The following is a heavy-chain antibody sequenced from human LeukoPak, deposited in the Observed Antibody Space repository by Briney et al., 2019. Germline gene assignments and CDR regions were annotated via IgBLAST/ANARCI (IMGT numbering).Heavy chain of an antibody. V-gene: IGHV3-21*01. CDR2: ISSSSSYI. CDR3: ARVEGIAAFFL. CDR1: GFTFTNYA. Sequence: GGSLRLSCAASGFTFTNYAINWVRQAPGKGLEWVSSISSSSSYIYYADSVKGRFTISRDNAKNSLYLQMNSLRAEDTAVYYCARVEGIAAFFLWGQGTLVTVSS. J-gene: IGHJ4*02. D-gene: IGHD6-13*01.